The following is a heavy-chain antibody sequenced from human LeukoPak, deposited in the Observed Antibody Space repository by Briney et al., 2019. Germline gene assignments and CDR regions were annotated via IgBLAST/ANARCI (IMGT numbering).Heavy chain of an antibody. CDR1: GGSISSYY. Sequence: SETLSLTCTVSGGSISSYYWSWIRQPAGKGLEWIGRIYTSGSTNYNPSLKSRVTMSVDTSKNQFSLKLSSVTAADTAVDYCARDGPFDSGSFWFDPWGQGTLVTVSS. J-gene: IGHJ5*02. CDR2: IYTSGST. CDR3: ARDGPFDSGSFWFDP. V-gene: IGHV4-4*07. D-gene: IGHD1-26*01.